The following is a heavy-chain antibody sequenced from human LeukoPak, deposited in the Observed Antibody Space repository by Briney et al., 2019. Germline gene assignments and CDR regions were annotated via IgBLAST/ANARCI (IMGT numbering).Heavy chain of an antibody. J-gene: IGHJ5*02. CDR2: INHSGST. CDR1: GGSFSGYY. Sequence: SETLSLTCAVYGGSFSGYYWSWIRQPPGKGLEWIGEINHSGSTNYNPSLKSRVTISVDTSKNQFSLKLSSVTAADTAVYYCARYCSGGSCYHDWFDPWGQRTMATVSS. D-gene: IGHD2-15*01. CDR3: ARYCSGGSCYHDWFDP. V-gene: IGHV4-34*01.